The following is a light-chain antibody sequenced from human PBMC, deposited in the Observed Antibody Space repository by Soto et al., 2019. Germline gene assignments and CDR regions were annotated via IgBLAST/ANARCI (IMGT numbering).Light chain of an antibody. CDR3: QQRGNWPRT. Sequence: EIVLTQSPATLSLSPGERATLPCRASQSVSSYLAWYQQKPGQAPRLLIYGASNRATDIPARFSGSGSGTDFTLTISSLESEDFAVYSCQQRGNWPRTFGQGTKLEIK. J-gene: IGKJ2*01. CDR1: QSVSSY. CDR2: GAS. V-gene: IGKV3-11*01.